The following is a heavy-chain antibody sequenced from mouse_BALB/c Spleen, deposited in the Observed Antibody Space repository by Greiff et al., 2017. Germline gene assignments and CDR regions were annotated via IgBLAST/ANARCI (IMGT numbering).Heavy chain of an antibody. CDR3: AREGLRRYYAMDY. V-gene: IGHV2-9*02. D-gene: IGHD2-4*01. J-gene: IGHJ4*01. CDR2: IWAGGST. CDR1: GFSLTSYG. Sequence: VKVVESGPGLVAPSQSLSITCTVSGFSLTSYGVHWVRQPPGKGLEWLGVIWAGGSTNYNSALMSRLSISKDNSKSQVFLKMNSLQTDDTAMYYCAREGLRRYYAMDYWGQGTSVTVSS.